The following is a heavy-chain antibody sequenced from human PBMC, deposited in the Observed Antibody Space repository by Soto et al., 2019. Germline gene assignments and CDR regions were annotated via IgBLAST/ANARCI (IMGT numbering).Heavy chain of an antibody. Sequence: KPSETLSLTCTVSGGSISSYYWSWIRQPPGKGLEWIGYIYYSGSTNYNPSLKSRVTISVDTSKNQFSLKLSSVTAADTAVYYCARKQMGPHYYYGMDVWGQGTTVTVSS. D-gene: IGHD6-13*01. V-gene: IGHV4-59*01. CDR3: ARKQMGPHYYYGMDV. J-gene: IGHJ6*02. CDR1: GGSISSYY. CDR2: IYYSGST.